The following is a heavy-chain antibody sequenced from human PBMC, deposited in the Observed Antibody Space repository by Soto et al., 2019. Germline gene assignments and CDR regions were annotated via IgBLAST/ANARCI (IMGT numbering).Heavy chain of an antibody. J-gene: IGHJ4*02. CDR1: GFTFSNYW. CDR3: TRGNPAIYNY. D-gene: IGHD4-4*01. CDR2: IKEDGSER. V-gene: IGHV3-7*01. Sequence: EVQLVESGGGLVQPGGSLRLSCAASGFTFSNYWMRWVRQAPGKGLEWVANIKEDGSERYYVDSVKGRFTISRDNAKNSLYLQMTSLRHEDTAVYYCTRGNPAIYNYWGQGTLVTVSS.